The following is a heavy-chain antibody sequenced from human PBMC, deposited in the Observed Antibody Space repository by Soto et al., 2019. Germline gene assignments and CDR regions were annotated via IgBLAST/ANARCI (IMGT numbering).Heavy chain of an antibody. CDR2: IFPSDSDT. CDR3: ARKDKSGYFNWFDP. Sequence: GESLKISCRTSGYKFTSSWIAWVRQMPGKGLEWMGIIFPSDSDTRYSPSFQGQDTISADRSTSTVFLQWASLKASDTAVYFCARKDKSGYFNWFDPWGQGTLVTVSS. D-gene: IGHD3-22*01. V-gene: IGHV5-51*01. J-gene: IGHJ5*02. CDR1: GYKFTSSW.